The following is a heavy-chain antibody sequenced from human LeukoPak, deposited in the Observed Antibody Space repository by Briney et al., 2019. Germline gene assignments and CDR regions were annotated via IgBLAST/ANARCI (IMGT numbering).Heavy chain of an antibody. Sequence: SGGSLRLSCAASGFTFSSYAMSWVRQAPGKGLEWVSAISGSGGSTYYADSVKGRFTISRDNSKNTLYLQMNSLRAEDTAVYYCAKQSNDFWDGYTAPPGFGMDVWGQGITVTVSS. CDR3: AKQSNDFWDGYTAPPGFGMDV. CDR1: GFTFSSYA. J-gene: IGHJ6*02. V-gene: IGHV3-23*01. D-gene: IGHD3-3*01. CDR2: ISGSGGST.